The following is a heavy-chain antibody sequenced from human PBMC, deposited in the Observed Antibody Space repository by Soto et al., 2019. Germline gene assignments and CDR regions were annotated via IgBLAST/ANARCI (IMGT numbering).Heavy chain of an antibody. D-gene: IGHD2-2*01. CDR2: ISYDGSNK. CDR1: GFTFSSYA. Sequence: QVQLVESGGGVVQPGRSLRLSCAASGFTFSSYAMHWVRQAPGKGLEWVAVISYDGSNKYYADSVKGRFTISRDNSKNTLYLQMNSLRAEDTAVYYCARGLKKIVVVPAATLGSWGQGTLVTVSS. V-gene: IGHV3-30-3*01. J-gene: IGHJ4*02. CDR3: ARGLKKIVVVPAATLGS.